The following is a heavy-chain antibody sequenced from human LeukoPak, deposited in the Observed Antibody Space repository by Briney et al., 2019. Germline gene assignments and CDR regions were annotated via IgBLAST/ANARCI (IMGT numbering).Heavy chain of an antibody. J-gene: IGHJ4*02. CDR1: GYSFSTNM. V-gene: IGHV3-7*01. CDR3: MSAHGY. Sequence: GGSLRLSCVVSGYSFSTNMMTWVRQAPGKGLEWVGTILPAGKESYRVDSVKGRFVISRDNAKNSLFLQMNSLRGDDTAVYYCMSAHGYWGQGTLVTVSS. CDR2: ILPAGKES.